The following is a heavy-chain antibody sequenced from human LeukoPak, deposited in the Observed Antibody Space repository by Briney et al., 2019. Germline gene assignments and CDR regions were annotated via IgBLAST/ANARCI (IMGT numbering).Heavy chain of an antibody. CDR1: GYTFTGYY. D-gene: IGHD3-3*01. CDR3: ARDRSGADY. Sequence: ASVNVSFKASGYTFTGYYMHLVRQAPGQGLEWVGWINPNSGGTNYAQKFQGRVIMTRDTSITTAYMELSRLRSDDTAVYYCARDRSGADYWGQGTLVTVSS. V-gene: IGHV1-2*02. J-gene: IGHJ4*02. CDR2: INPNSGGT.